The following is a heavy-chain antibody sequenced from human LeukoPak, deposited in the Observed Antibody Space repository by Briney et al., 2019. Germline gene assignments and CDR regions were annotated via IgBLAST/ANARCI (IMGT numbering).Heavy chain of an antibody. Sequence: SETLSLTCTVSGGSISSYYWSWIRQPAGKGLEWIGRIYTSGSTNYNPSLKSRVTMSVDTSKNQFSLKLSSVTAADMAVYYCARELDAMATYSAFDIWGQGTMVTVSS. V-gene: IGHV4-4*07. CDR2: IYTSGST. J-gene: IGHJ3*02. D-gene: IGHD5-12*01. CDR3: ARELDAMATYSAFDI. CDR1: GGSISSYY.